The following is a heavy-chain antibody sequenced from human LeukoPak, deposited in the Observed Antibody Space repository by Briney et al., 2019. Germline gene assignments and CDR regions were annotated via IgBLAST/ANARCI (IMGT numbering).Heavy chain of an antibody. Sequence: GASVKVSCKASGYTFTSYGISWVRQAPGQGLEWMGWISAYNGNTNYAQKLQGRVTMTTDTSTSTAYMELRSLRSDDTAVYYCARDIYDYGDYVPYYYGMDVWGQGTTVTVSS. CDR2: ISAYNGNT. J-gene: IGHJ6*02. V-gene: IGHV1-18*01. CDR3: ARDIYDYGDYVPYYYGMDV. CDR1: GYTFTSYG. D-gene: IGHD4-17*01.